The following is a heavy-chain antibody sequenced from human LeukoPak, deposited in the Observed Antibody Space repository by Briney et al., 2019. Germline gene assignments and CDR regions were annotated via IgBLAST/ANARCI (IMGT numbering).Heavy chain of an antibody. CDR2: IWYDGSNK. CDR3: ARDDPDEYYFDY. J-gene: IGHJ4*02. V-gene: IGHV3-33*08. CDR1: GFTFSSYA. Sequence: GGSLRLSCAASGFTFSSYAMHWVRQAPGKGLEWVAVIWYDGSNKYYADSVKGRFTISRDNSKNTLYLQMNSLRAEDTAVYYCARDDPDEYYFDYWGQGTLVTVSS.